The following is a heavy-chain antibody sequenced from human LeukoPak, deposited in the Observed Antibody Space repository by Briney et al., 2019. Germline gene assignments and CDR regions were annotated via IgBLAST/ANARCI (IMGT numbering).Heavy chain of an antibody. J-gene: IGHJ4*02. CDR1: GFTFSGYA. Sequence: GGSLRLSCAASGFTFSGYAMSWVRQAPGKGLEWVSSISTTGGNTYYAESVKGRFTISRDNSKNTVFLQMSSLRAEDTALYYCAKGGGEYFDHWGQGALVTVSS. V-gene: IGHV3-23*01. CDR3: AKGGGEYFDH. D-gene: IGHD3-10*01. CDR2: ISTTGGNT.